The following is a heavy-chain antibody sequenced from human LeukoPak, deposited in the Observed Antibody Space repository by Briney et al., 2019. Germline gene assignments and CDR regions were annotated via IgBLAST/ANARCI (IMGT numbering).Heavy chain of an antibody. Sequence: SEALSLTCTASGGSISSSSYYWGWIRQPPGKGLEWIGSIYYSGSTYYNPSLKSRVTISVDTSKNQFSLKLSSVTAADTAVYYCALRGWPPFDYWGQGTLVTVSS. CDR1: GGSISSSSYY. CDR3: ALRGWPPFDY. V-gene: IGHV4-39*01. D-gene: IGHD2-15*01. CDR2: IYYSGST. J-gene: IGHJ4*02.